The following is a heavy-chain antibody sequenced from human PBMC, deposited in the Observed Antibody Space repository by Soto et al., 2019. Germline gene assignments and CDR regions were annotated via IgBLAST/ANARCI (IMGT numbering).Heavy chain of an antibody. Sequence: GGSLRLSCAASGFTFSSYAMSWVRQAPGKGLEWVSAISGSGGSTYYADSVKGRFTISRDNSKNTLYLQMNSLRAEDTAVYYCAKDRGSSHYYYYGMDVWGQGTTVTVSS. CDR1: GFTFSSYA. D-gene: IGHD6-6*01. CDR3: AKDRGSSHYYYYGMDV. CDR2: ISGSGGST. V-gene: IGHV3-23*01. J-gene: IGHJ6*02.